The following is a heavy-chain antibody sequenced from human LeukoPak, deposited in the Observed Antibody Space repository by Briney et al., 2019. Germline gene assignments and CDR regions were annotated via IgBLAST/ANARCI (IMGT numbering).Heavy chain of an antibody. Sequence: GGSLRLSCAASGFTFSTYAMSWVRQAPGKGLEWVSAIGFGGGSTYYADSVKGRFTISRDNSKNTLYLQMNSLRAEDTAVYSCAKGPPNNSQGYLDYWGQGTLVTVSS. J-gene: IGHJ4*02. CDR1: GFTFSTYA. CDR3: AKGPPNNSQGYLDY. CDR2: IGFGGGST. D-gene: IGHD1-14*01. V-gene: IGHV3-23*01.